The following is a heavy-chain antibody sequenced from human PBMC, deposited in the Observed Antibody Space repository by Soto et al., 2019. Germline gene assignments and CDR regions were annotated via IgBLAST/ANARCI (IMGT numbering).Heavy chain of an antibody. CDR3: ARTEGSSGWYGGNDY. CDR2: MNPNSGNT. V-gene: IGHV1-8*01. D-gene: IGHD6-19*01. Sequence: QVQLVQSGAEVKKPGASVKVSCKASGYTFTSYDINWVRQATGQGLEWMGWMNPNSGNTGYAQKFHGTVTMTRNTSISTAYMELSSLRSEDTAVYYCARTEGSSGWYGGNDYWGQGTLVTVSS. CDR1: GYTFTSYD. J-gene: IGHJ4*02.